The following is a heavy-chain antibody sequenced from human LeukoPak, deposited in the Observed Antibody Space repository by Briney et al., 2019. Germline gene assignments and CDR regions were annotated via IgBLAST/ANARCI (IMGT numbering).Heavy chain of an antibody. CDR2: INPNSGGT. CDR1: GYTFTGYY. Sequence: ASLKVPCKASGYTFTGYYMHWVRQAPGQGLEWMGWINPNSGGTHYAQRFQGRVTMTRDTSFSTVYMELSRLRSDDTAVYYCMRGAFYGSGILSAGFDPWGQGTLVTVSS. D-gene: IGHD3-10*01. J-gene: IGHJ5*02. CDR3: MRGAFYGSGILSAGFDP. V-gene: IGHV1-2*02.